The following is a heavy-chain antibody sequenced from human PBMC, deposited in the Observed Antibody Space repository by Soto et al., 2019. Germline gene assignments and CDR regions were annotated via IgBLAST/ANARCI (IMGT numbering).Heavy chain of an antibody. CDR2: ISYDGSNK. CDR3: ARPYYDFWSGYPPGDYYYGMDV. CDR1: GFTFSSYA. V-gene: IGHV3-30-3*01. Sequence: QVQLVESGGGVVQPGRSLRLSCAASGFTFSSYAMHWVRQAPGKGLEWVAVISYDGSNKYYADSVKGRFTISRDNSKNTLYLQMNSLRAEDTAVYYCARPYYDFWSGYPPGDYYYGMDVWGQGTTATVSS. J-gene: IGHJ6*02. D-gene: IGHD3-3*01.